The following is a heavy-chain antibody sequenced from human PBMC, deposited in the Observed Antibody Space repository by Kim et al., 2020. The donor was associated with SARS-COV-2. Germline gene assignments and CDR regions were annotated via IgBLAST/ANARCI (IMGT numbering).Heavy chain of an antibody. Sequence: NQTPSTKTRVTISIDTSKNQFSLKLSSVTAADTAVYFCGYGGDYFYYEMDVWGRGTTVTVSS. J-gene: IGHJ6*02. CDR3: GYGGDYFYYEMDV. D-gene: IGHD3-16*01. V-gene: IGHV4-4*08.